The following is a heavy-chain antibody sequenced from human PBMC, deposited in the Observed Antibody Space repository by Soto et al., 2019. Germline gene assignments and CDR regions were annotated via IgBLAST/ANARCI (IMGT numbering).Heavy chain of an antibody. CDR3: ARVDVHYYFDY. CDR2: INHSGST. D-gene: IGHD2-2*03. CDR1: GGSFSGYY. Sequence: SETLSLTCAVYGGSFSGYYWSWIRQPPGKGLEWIGEINHSGSTNYNPSLKSRVTKSVDTSKNQFSLRLSSVTAADTAVYYCARVDVHYYFDYWGQGTLVTVSS. V-gene: IGHV4-34*01. J-gene: IGHJ4*02.